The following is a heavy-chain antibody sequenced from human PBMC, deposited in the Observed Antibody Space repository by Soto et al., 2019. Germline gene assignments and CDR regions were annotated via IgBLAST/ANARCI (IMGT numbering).Heavy chain of an antibody. Sequence: GGSLRLSCAASGFAFKNYGMHWVRQAPGKGPEWVSVISNSGGVKFYAASVKGRFTMSRDNSKNTLFLQMDSLRSEDTAVYYCAKIAAESVLTGYRGYRYIGMDVWGQGTTVTVSS. V-gene: IGHV3-30*18. CDR2: ISNSGGVK. CDR3: AKIAAESVLTGYRGYRYIGMDV. CDR1: GFAFKNYG. D-gene: IGHD3-9*01. J-gene: IGHJ6*02.